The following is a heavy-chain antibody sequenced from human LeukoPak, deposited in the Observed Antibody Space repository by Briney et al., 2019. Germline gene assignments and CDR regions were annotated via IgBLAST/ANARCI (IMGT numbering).Heavy chain of an antibody. CDR2: INPSGGST. Sequence: GSSVKVSCKASGGTFSSYAISWVRQAPGQGLEWMGIINPSGGSTSYAQKFQGRVTMTRDTSTSTVYMELSSLRSEDTAVYYCARVGYDSSGSVSFDYWGQGTLVTVSS. CDR1: GGTFSSYA. J-gene: IGHJ4*02. D-gene: IGHD3-22*01. V-gene: IGHV1-46*01. CDR3: ARVGYDSSGSVSFDY.